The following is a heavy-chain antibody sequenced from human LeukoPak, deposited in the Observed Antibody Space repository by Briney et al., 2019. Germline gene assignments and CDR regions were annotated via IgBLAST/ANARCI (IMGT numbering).Heavy chain of an antibody. J-gene: IGHJ5*02. D-gene: IGHD3-22*01. CDR1: GYTFTSYA. V-gene: IGHV7-4-1*02. CDR3: ARDRYYDSSGYKRGLRFDP. Sequence: ASVKVSCKASGYTFTSYAMNWVRQAPGQGLEWMGWINTNTGNPTYAQGFTGRFVFSLDTSVSTAYLQISSLKAEDTAVYYCARDRYYDSSGYKRGLRFDPWGQGTLVTVSS. CDR2: INTNTGNP.